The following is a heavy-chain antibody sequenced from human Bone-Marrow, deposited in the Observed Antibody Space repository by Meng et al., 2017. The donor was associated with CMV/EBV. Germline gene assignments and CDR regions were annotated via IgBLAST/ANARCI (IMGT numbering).Heavy chain of an antibody. CDR2: ISSSSSYI. D-gene: IGHD4-11*01. CDR1: GFTFSSYS. Sequence: GESLKISCAASGFTFSSYSMNWVRQAPGKGLEWVSSISSSSSYIYYADSVKGRFTISRDNAKNSLYLQMNSLRAEDTAVYYCARIDYLDAFYIWGQGTMVTVSS. CDR3: ARIDYLDAFYI. J-gene: IGHJ3*02. V-gene: IGHV3-21*01.